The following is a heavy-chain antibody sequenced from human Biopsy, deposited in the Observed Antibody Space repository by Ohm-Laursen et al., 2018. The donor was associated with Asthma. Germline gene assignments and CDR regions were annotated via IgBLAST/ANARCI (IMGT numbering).Heavy chain of an antibody. CDR1: GGTFNTYV. D-gene: IGHD2-2*01. J-gene: IGHJ4*02. Sequence: ASVKVSCKSLGGTFNTYVIGWVRQAPGQGLEWMGGINSVLGTTTYPQKSQDRVTITADDSTSTVYMELSSLRSEDTAVYYCARKAGSCISRTCYSLDFWGQGTLVTVSS. CDR3: ARKAGSCISRTCYSLDF. CDR2: INSVLGTT. V-gene: IGHV1-69*13.